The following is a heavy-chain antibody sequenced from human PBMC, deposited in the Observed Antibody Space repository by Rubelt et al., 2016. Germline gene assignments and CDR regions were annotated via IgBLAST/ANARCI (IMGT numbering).Heavy chain of an antibody. CDR3: ARDHPIVVGCFDY. Sequence: QLQLQESGPGLVKPSATLSLTCTVSGGSISSGSYYWGWIRQPHGKELKWLGSVYTSGRTHYNPTLNGRVSISTDTSKNQFYLKLSSVTAADTAVYYCARDHPIVVGCFDYWGQGTLVTVSS. V-gene: IGHV4-39*07. J-gene: IGHJ4*02. D-gene: IGHD3-22*01. CDR1: GGSISSGSYY. CDR2: VYTSGRT.